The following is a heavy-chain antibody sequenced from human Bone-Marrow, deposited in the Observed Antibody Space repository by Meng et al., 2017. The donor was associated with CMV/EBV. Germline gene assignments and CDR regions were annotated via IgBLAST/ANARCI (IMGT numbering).Heavy chain of an antibody. Sequence: GGSLRLSCEGSGFTFSRYWMHWVRQAPGKGLVWVSRVSSDGSSTTYADSVKGRSTISRDNTKNTVYLQLNSLRAEDTAVYYCARDRLSPRYDYTSASSEAIHGVDVWGRGTTVTVSS. CDR3: ARDRLSPRYDYTSASSEAIHGVDV. V-gene: IGHV3-74*01. CDR2: VSSDGSST. D-gene: IGHD3-3*01. CDR1: GFTFSRYW. J-gene: IGHJ6*02.